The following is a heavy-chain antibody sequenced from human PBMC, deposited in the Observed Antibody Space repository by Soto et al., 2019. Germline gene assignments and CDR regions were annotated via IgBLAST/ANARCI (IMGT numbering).Heavy chain of an antibody. CDR1: GYTFTSYA. Sequence: ASVKVSCKASGYTFTSYAMHWVRQAPGQGLEWMGWISVYNGNTNYAQKLQGRVTMTTDTSTSTAYMELRSLRSDDTAVYYCASEYYYGSGPWYWGQGTLVPVSS. CDR2: ISVYNGNT. CDR3: ASEYYYGSGPWY. D-gene: IGHD3-10*01. V-gene: IGHV1-18*01. J-gene: IGHJ4*02.